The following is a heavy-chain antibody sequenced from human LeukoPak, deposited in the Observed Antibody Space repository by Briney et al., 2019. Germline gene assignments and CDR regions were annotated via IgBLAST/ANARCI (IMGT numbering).Heavy chain of an antibody. CDR2: IDKAGGAT. D-gene: IGHD4-23*01. V-gene: IGHV3-21*01. J-gene: IGHJ5*02. CDR3: ARAYGGYNWSDP. Sequence: PGGSLRLSCAASGFTFINYAFNWVRQAPGKGLEWVSLIDKAGGATYYADSVKGRFTISRDNAKNSLYLQMKSLRAEDTAVYYCARAYGGYNWSDPWGQGTLVTVSS. CDR1: GFTFINYA.